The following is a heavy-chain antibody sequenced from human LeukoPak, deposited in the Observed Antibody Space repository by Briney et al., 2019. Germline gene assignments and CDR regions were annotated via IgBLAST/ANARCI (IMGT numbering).Heavy chain of an antibody. V-gene: IGHV3-21*01. CDR2: IRSKSSYI. D-gene: IGHD3-22*01. CDR3: ARDHYSDSSGYTPAGDVFDI. J-gene: IGHJ3*02. Sequence: GSLRLSCAASGFTFSSYSMNWVRQAPGKGLEWVSSIRSKSSYIYYADSVKGRFTISRDNAKNSLYLQMNSLRAEDTAVYYCARDHYSDSSGYTPAGDVFDIWGQGTMVTVSS. CDR1: GFTFSSYS.